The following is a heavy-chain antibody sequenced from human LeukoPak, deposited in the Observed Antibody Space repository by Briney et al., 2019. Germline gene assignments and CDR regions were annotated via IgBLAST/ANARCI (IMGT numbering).Heavy chain of an antibody. Sequence: PGGSLRLSCAASGFTFDDYGMSWVRQAPGKGLEWVSGINWNGGSTGYADSVKGRFTISRDNAKNSLYLQMNSPRAEDTALYHCASSCSSTSCYGRDVWGKGTTVTVSS. D-gene: IGHD2-2*01. CDR3: ASSCSSTSCYGRDV. CDR2: INWNGGST. CDR1: GFTFDDYG. V-gene: IGHV3-20*01. J-gene: IGHJ6*04.